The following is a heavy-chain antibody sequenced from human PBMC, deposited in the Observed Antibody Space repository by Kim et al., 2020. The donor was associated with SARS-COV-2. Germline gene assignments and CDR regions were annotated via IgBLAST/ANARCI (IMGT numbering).Heavy chain of an antibody. Sequence: ASVKVSCKASGYTFTSYAMNWVRQAPGQGLEWMGWINTNTGNPTYAQGFTGRFVFSLDTSVSTAYLQISSLKAEDTAVYYCARCQQSYSGYDLYYFDYWGQGTLVTVSS. J-gene: IGHJ4*02. V-gene: IGHV7-4-1*02. CDR3: ARCQQSYSGYDLYYFDY. D-gene: IGHD5-12*01. CDR1: GYTFTSYA. CDR2: INTNTGNP.